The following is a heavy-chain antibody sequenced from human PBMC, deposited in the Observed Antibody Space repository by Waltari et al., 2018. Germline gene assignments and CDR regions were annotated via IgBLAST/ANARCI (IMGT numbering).Heavy chain of an antibody. V-gene: IGHV4-31*03. Sequence: QVQLQESGPGLVKPSQTLSLTCTVSGGSISSGGYYWSWIRQHPGKGLEWIGYIYYSGSTYYNPSLKSRVTISVDTSKNQFSLKLSSVTAADTAVYYCARVQPPRGYYYYYYMDVWGKGTTVTVSS. CDR1: GGSISSGGYY. CDR2: IYYSGST. CDR3: ARVQPPRGYYYYYYMDV. J-gene: IGHJ6*03.